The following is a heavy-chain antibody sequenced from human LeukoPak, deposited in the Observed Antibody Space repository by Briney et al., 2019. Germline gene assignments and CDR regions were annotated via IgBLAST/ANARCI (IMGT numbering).Heavy chain of an antibody. Sequence: GGSLRLSCAASGFTFSSYGMHWVRQAPAKGLEWVAFIWLDGSNKYYADSVKGRFTISGDNSKNTLYLQMNSLRAEDTAVYYCVRTYDSSGYGYGHYFDYWGQGTLVTVSS. CDR3: VRTYDSSGYGYGHYFDY. CDR1: GFTFSSYG. V-gene: IGHV3-33*01. CDR2: IWLDGSNK. D-gene: IGHD3-22*01. J-gene: IGHJ4*02.